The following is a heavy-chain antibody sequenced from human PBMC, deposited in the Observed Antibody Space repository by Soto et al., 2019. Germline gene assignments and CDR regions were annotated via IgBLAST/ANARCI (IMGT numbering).Heavy chain of an antibody. J-gene: IGHJ4*02. Sequence: GGSLRLSCEASKFTVSNNYINWVRQAPGKGLEWISVIYSGGITNYADSVKGRFTISRDTSKNTVSLQMNSLRVEDTAVYYCARSFYNILTGFYSNYFDSWGQGTPVTVSS. D-gene: IGHD3-9*01. CDR2: IYSGGIT. CDR3: ARSFYNILTGFYSNYFDS. V-gene: IGHV3-53*01. CDR1: KFTVSNNY.